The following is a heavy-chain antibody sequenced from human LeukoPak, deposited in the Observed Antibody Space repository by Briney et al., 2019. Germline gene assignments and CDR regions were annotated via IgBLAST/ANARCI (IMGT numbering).Heavy chain of an antibody. D-gene: IGHD1-20*01. CDR1: GYSISSGYY. V-gene: IGHV4-61*02. CDR3: ARGVTGIDY. Sequence: SETLSLTCTVSGYSISSGYYWSWIRQPAGKGLEWIGRIYTSGSTNYNPSLKSRVTISVDTSKNQFSLKLSSVTAADTAVYYCARGVTGIDYWGQGTLVTVSS. J-gene: IGHJ4*02. CDR2: IYTSGST.